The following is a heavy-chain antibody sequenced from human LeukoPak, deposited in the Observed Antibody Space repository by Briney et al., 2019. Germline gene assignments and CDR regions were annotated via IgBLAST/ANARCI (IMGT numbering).Heavy chain of an antibody. Sequence: PSETLSLTCAVYGGPFSGYYWSWIRQPPGKGLEWIGEINHSGSTNYNPSLKSRVTISVDTSKNQFSLKLSSVTAADTAVYYCAVGAYYDFWSGYLVDYWGQGTLVTVSS. CDR2: INHSGST. J-gene: IGHJ4*02. CDR3: AVGAYYDFWSGYLVDY. CDR1: GGPFSGYY. V-gene: IGHV4-34*01. D-gene: IGHD3-3*01.